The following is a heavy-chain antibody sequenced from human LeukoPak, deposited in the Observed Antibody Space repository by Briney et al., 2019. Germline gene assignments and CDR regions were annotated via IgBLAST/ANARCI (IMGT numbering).Heavy chain of an antibody. Sequence: GGSLRLSCAASGFTFSTYSMNWVRQAAGKGLEWVSSIISSSSDISYADSVKGRFTISRDNSKHSLYLQLNSLRAEDTAVYYCARGEDFYDSSGYYYGNDYWGQGTLVTVSS. CDR1: GFTFSTYS. V-gene: IGHV3-21*01. D-gene: IGHD3-22*01. CDR3: ARGEDFYDSSGYYYGNDY. J-gene: IGHJ4*02. CDR2: IISSSSDI.